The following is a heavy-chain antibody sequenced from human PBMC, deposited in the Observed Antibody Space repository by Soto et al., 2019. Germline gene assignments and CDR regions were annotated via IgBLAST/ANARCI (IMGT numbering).Heavy chain of an antibody. V-gene: IGHV4-34*01. D-gene: IGHD4-4*01. CDR1: GGSFSGYY. Sequence: PSETLSLTCAVYGGSFSGYYWSWIRQPPGKGLEWIGEINHSGSTNYNPSLKSRVTISVDTSKNQFSLKLSSVTAADTAVYYCARPRLQYDWFDPWGQGTLVTVSS. CDR2: INHSGST. J-gene: IGHJ5*02. CDR3: ARPRLQYDWFDP.